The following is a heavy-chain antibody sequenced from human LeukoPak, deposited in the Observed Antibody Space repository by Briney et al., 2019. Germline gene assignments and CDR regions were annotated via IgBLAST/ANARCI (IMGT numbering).Heavy chain of an antibody. CDR1: GGTFSSYA. J-gene: IGHJ4*02. D-gene: IGHD6-13*01. V-gene: IGHV1-69*13. CDR2: IIPIFGTT. CDR3: ARVPKSIAAAGSDMYYFDY. Sequence: SVKVSCKASGGTFSSYAISWVRQAPGQGLEWMGGIIPIFGTTNYAQKFQGRVTITADESTSTAYMELSTLRSEDTAVYYCARVPKSIAAAGSDMYYFDYWGQGTLVTVSS.